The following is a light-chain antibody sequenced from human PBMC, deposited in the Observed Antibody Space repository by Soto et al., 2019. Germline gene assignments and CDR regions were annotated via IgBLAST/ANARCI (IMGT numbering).Light chain of an antibody. J-gene: IGKJ1*01. CDR3: QQYSSWPRT. Sequence: EIVLTQSPATLSVSPGGRATLSCRASQNILYNLAWYQQKPGQAPRLLVYGASTRATDAPPRFRGSGSGTAFSLTISSLQSEDFATYFCQQYSSWPRTFGQGSRVEIK. CDR2: GAS. V-gene: IGKV3-15*01. CDR1: QNILYN.